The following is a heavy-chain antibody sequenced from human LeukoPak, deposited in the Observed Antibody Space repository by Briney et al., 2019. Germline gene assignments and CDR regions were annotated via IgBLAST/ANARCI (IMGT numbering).Heavy chain of an antibody. CDR2: ISSSSSYI. J-gene: IGHJ4*02. D-gene: IGHD5-12*01. Sequence: PGGSLRLSCAASGFTFSSYSMKWVRQAPGKGLEWVSSISSSSSYIYYADSVKGRFTISRDNAKNSLYLQMNSLRAEDTAVYYCARDYELATIYFDYWGQGTLVTVSS. CDR1: GFTFSSYS. CDR3: ARDYELATIYFDY. V-gene: IGHV3-21*01.